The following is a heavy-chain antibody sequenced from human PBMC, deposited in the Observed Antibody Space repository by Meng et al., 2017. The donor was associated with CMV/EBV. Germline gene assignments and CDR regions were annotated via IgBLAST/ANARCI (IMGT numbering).Heavy chain of an antibody. V-gene: IGHV1-2*02. J-gene: IGHJ5*02. CDR1: GYTFTGYY. CDR3: ARVLGYCSSTSCENWFDP. Sequence: ASVQVSCKASGYTFTGYYMHWVRQAPGQGLEWMGWINPNSGGTNYAQKFQGRVTMTRDTSISTAYMELSRLRSDDTAVYYCARVLGYCSSTSCENWFDPWGQGTLVTVSS. CDR2: INPNSGGT. D-gene: IGHD2-2*01.